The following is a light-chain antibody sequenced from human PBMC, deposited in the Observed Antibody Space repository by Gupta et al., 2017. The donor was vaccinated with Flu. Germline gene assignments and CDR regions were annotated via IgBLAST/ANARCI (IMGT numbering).Light chain of an antibody. CDR3: HVSDTSSDQWV. V-gene: IGLV3-21*02. J-gene: IGLJ3*02. CDR1: KSGSES. CDR2: VDR. Sequence: GQTSRITCGGSKSGSESLHWYHQNPGPAPVLLFYVDRDRPSGIPARFSCSNSGNTATPTNTRVEAGEEADYYCHVSDTSSDQWVFGGGIKLTVL.